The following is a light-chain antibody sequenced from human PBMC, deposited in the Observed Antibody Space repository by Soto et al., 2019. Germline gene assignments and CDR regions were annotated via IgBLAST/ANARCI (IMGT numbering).Light chain of an antibody. CDR2: EVS. CDR1: SSDVGGYNY. Sequence: QSVLTQPASVSWSPGQSITISCTGTSSDVGGYNYVSWYQQHPGKAPKLMIYEVSNRPSGVSNRFSGSKSGNTASLTICGIQAADADNHYCSSYTSGSTIVFGTGTKVTV. CDR3: SSYTSGSTIV. J-gene: IGLJ1*01. V-gene: IGLV2-14*01.